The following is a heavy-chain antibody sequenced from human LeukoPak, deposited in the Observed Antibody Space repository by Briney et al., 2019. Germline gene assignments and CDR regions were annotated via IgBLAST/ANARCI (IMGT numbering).Heavy chain of an antibody. V-gene: IGHV1-46*01. CDR2: INSSSGTT. Sequence: GASVKVSCKASGYTFTVYYMHWVRQAPGQGLEWMGIINSSSGTTSYAQKFQGRVTMTRDTSTSTVYMELSSLRSEDTAVYYCARGGWYYFDYWGQGTLVTVSS. D-gene: IGHD6-19*01. CDR3: ARGGWYYFDY. CDR1: GYTFTVYY. J-gene: IGHJ4*02.